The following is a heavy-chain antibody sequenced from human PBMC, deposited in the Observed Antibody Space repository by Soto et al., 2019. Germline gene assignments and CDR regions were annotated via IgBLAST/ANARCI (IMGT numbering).Heavy chain of an antibody. CDR2: IYSGGST. CDR3: AREGRP. Sequence: GGSLRLSCAVSGFTVRANYMSWVRQAPGKGLEWVSVIYSGGSTYFADSVKDRFSISRDNSKNTLHLQMNSLRAEDTAVYYCAREGRPWGQGTLVTVSS. V-gene: IGHV3-66*01. J-gene: IGHJ5*02. D-gene: IGHD2-15*01. CDR1: GFTVRANY.